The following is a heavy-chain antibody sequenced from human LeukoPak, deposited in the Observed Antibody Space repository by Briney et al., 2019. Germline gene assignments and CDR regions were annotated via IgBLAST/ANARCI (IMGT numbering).Heavy chain of an antibody. Sequence: PGGSLRLSCAASGFTFNNYAMNWVRQAPGKGLEWVSVITSSGSTYYSDSVKGRFTISRDNSKNTLYLLMNSLRAEDTAIYYCAEDLYGDYDFDCWGRGTLVTVSS. CDR1: GFTFNNYA. J-gene: IGHJ4*02. V-gene: IGHV3-23*01. CDR3: AEDLYGDYDFDC. D-gene: IGHD4-17*01. CDR2: ITSSGST.